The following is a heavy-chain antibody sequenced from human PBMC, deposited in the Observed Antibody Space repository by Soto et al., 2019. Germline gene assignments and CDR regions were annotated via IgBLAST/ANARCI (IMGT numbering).Heavy chain of an antibody. V-gene: IGHV3-43*01. D-gene: IGHD4-17*01. Sequence: EVQLVESGGVVVQPGGSLRLSCAASGFTFDDYTMHWVRQAPGKGLEWVSLISWDGGSTYYADSVEGRFTISRDNSKNSVYLQMNSLRTEVTALYYCAKASRTMVTYGGFYFHYWGQGTLVTVSS. CDR3: AKASRTMVTYGGFYFHY. CDR1: GFTFDDYT. CDR2: ISWDGGST. J-gene: IGHJ4*02.